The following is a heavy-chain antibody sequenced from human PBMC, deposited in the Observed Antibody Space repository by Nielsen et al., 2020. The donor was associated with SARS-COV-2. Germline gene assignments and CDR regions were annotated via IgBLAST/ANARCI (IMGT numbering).Heavy chain of an antibody. D-gene: IGHD6-6*01. CDR1: GGSFSGYY. CDR3: ARHWGSSPDWFDP. J-gene: IGHJ5*02. CDR2: INHSGST. V-gene: IGHV4-34*01. Sequence: SETLSLTCAVYGGSFSGYYWSWIRQPPGKGLEWIGEINHSGSTNYNPSLKSRVTISVDTSKNQFSLKLSSVTAADTAVYYCARHWGSSPDWFDPWGQGTLVTVSS.